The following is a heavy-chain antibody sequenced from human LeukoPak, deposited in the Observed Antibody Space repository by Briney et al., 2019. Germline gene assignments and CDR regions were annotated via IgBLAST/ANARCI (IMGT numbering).Heavy chain of an antibody. V-gene: IGHV4-34*01. CDR2: ISPSGNT. J-gene: IGHJ4*02. D-gene: IGHD3-16*02. Sequence: SETLSLTCAVYGGSFTIYSWTWIRQPPGKSLEWVGEISPSGNTQYNPSLKSRVTISLDASKSQFYLKLNSVTAADTAVYRVIHLFDYWGQGTLVTVSS. CDR3: IHLFDY. CDR1: GGSFTIYS.